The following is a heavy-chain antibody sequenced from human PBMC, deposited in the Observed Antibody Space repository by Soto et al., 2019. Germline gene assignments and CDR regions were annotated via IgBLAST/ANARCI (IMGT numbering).Heavy chain of an antibody. J-gene: IGHJ4*02. D-gene: IGHD6-13*01. CDR1: GYTFTSYG. V-gene: IGHV1-18*01. Sequence: QVQLVQSGAEVKKPGASVKVSCKSSGYTFTSYGISWVRQAPGQGLEWMGWISGHNGNKKYAQKLQGRVSMTTDTSTSTAYMELRSLRSDDTAVYYCARDLGQQLFDYWGQGTLVTVSS. CDR3: ARDLGQQLFDY. CDR2: ISGHNGNK.